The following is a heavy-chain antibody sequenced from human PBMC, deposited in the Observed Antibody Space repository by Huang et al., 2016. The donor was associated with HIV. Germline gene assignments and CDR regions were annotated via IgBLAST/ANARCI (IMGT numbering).Heavy chain of an antibody. CDR1: GFTFSGYG. Sequence: QVHLVESGGGVVQPGRSLRLCCGASGFTFSGYGMHWVRQAPVKGLEWVAVITCDVKNKYYADAVRGRVTVARDKSQNTVSLQMNTLRAEDTAVYYCAKDNDLYYFDYWGQGTLVTVSS. CDR2: ITCDVKNK. V-gene: IGHV3-30*18. D-gene: IGHD1-1*01. J-gene: IGHJ4*02. CDR3: AKDNDLYYFDY.